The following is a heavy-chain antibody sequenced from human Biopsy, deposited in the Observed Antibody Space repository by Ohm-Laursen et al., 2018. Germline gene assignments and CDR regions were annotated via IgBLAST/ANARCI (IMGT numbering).Heavy chain of an antibody. J-gene: IGHJ3*02. D-gene: IGHD1-26*01. V-gene: IGHV4-59*01. Sequence: GTLSLTCSVSGGSMTGYEWSWIRLAPGTGLKWIGYIYYSGGTKYNPSLASRVTFSVDMSKSQFSLKLYSVTAADAAVYYCARVEAGTYDALDIWGQGTLVAVSA. CDR2: IYYSGGT. CDR3: ARVEAGTYDALDI. CDR1: GGSMTGYE.